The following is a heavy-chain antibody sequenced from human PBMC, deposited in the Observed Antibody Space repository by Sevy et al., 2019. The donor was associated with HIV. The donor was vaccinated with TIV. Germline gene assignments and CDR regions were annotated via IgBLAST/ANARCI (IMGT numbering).Heavy chain of an antibody. J-gene: IGHJ6*03. CDR2: INSDGSST. V-gene: IGHV3-74*01. D-gene: IGHD6-13*01. CDR3: ARGDSSSWYNYYYYMDV. CDR1: GFTFSSYW. Sequence: GGSLRLSCAASGFTFSSYWMHWVRQAPGKGLVWVSRINSDGSSTSYADSVKGRFTISRENAKNTLYLQMNSLRAGDTAVYYCARGDSSSWYNYYYYMDVWGKGTTVTVSS.